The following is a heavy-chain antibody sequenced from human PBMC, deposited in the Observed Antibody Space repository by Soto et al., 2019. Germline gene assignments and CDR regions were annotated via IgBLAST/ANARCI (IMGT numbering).Heavy chain of an antibody. CDR2: IYYSGST. CDR1: GGSISSGGYY. CDR3: ARGRDYYDSSGSLGWFDP. Sequence: TLSLTCTVPGGSISSGGYYWSWIRQHPGKGLEWIGYIYYSGSTYYNPSLKSRVTISVDTSKNQFSLKLSSVTAADTAVYYCARGRDYYDSSGSLGWFDPWGQGTLVTVSS. V-gene: IGHV4-31*03. D-gene: IGHD3-22*01. J-gene: IGHJ5*02.